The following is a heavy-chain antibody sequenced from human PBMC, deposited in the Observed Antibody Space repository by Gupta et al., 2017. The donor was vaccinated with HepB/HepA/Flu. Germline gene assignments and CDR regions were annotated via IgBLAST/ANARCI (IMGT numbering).Heavy chain of an antibody. CDR1: GGSISSSSYS. D-gene: IGHD6-6*01. V-gene: IGHV4-39*01. J-gene: IGHJ5*02. CDR2: IYYSGST. Sequence: QLQLQESGPGLVKPSETLSLTCTVSGGSISSSSYSWGWIRQPPGKGLEWIGSIYYSGSTYYNPSLKSRVTISVDTSKNQFSLKLSSVTAADTAVYYCARHPNIAARPMGWFDPWGQGTLVTVSS. CDR3: ARHPNIAARPMGWFDP.